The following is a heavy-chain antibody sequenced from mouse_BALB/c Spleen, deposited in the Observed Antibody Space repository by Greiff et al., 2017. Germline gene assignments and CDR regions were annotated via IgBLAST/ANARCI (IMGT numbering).Heavy chain of an antibody. Sequence: EVMLVESGGGLVQPGGSRKLSCAASGFTFSSFGMHWVRQAPEKGLEWVAYISSGSSTIYYADTVKGRFTISRDNPKNTLFLQMTSLRSEDTAMYYCARSTTATAAFAYWGQGTLVTVSA. V-gene: IGHV5-17*02. J-gene: IGHJ3*01. CDR1: GFTFSSFG. D-gene: IGHD1-2*01. CDR3: ARSTTATAAFAY. CDR2: ISSGSSTI.